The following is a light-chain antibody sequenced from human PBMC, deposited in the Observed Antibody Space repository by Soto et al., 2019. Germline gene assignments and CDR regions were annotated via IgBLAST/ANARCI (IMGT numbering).Light chain of an antibody. J-gene: IGLJ2*01. V-gene: IGLV1-44*01. CDR1: SANIGSNT. Sequence: QSVLTQPPSASGTPGQRVTISCSGSSANIGSNTVSWYQQVPGTAPKLLIYSNSERPSGVPDRFSGSKSGTSASLAISGLQSEDEADYYCSSYAGSNNLVFGGGTKVTVL. CDR2: SNS. CDR3: SSYAGSNNLV.